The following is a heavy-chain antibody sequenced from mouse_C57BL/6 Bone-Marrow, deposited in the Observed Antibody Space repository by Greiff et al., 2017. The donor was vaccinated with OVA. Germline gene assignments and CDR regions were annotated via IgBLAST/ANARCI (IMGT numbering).Heavy chain of an antibody. D-gene: IGHD1-1*01. CDR2: ISSGGSYT. V-gene: IGHV5-6*01. J-gene: IGHJ3*01. CDR1: GFTFSSYG. CDR3: ARQFYYGSSYGFAY. Sequence: EVMLVESGGDLVKPGGSLKLSCAASGFTFSSYGMSWVRQTPDKRLEWVATISSGGSYTYYPDSVKGRFTISRENAKNTLYLQMSSLKSEDTAMYYCARQFYYGSSYGFAYWGQGTLVTVSA.